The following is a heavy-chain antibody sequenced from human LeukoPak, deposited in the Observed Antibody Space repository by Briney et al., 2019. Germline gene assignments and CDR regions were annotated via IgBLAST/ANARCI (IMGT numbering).Heavy chain of an antibody. CDR2: ISGSGGST. CDR1: GFTFSSYA. J-gene: IGHJ4*02. D-gene: IGHD4-17*01. Sequence: GGSLRLSCAASGFTFSSYAMSWVRQAPGKGLEWVSAISGSGGSTYYADSVKGRLTISRDNSKNTLYLQMNSLRAEDTAVYYCAKSRPRYGDYMGDYWGQGTLVTVSS. V-gene: IGHV3-23*01. CDR3: AKSRPRYGDYMGDY.